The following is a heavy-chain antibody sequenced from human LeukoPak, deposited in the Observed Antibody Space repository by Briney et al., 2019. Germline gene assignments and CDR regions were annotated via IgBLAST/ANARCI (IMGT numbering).Heavy chain of an antibody. CDR1: GLTFSRYV. CDR2: LSASGGST. V-gene: IGHV3-23*01. D-gene: IGHD6-19*01. Sequence: GGSLRLSCASSGLTFSRYVMGWVRQAPGKGLEWVSTLSASGGSTFYAASVKGRFTVSRDNSKNTLYLQMNSLRAEDTAVYYCAKDLVKGSGWIDAFDIWGQGTMVTVSS. J-gene: IGHJ3*02. CDR3: AKDLVKGSGWIDAFDI.